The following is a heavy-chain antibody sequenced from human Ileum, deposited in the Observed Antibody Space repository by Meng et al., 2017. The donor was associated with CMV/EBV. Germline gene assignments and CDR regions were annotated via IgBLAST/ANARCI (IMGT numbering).Heavy chain of an antibody. V-gene: IGHV3-7*01. CDR2: MKGDGSEK. D-gene: IGHD2-2*01. J-gene: IGHJ4*02. CDR3: AKPPEKYCSSPSCYPLGNDY. CDR1: GFTFNSYG. Sequence: GESLKISCAASGFTFNSYGMTCVRQAPGEGPEWVANMKGDGSEKSYVDSVKGRFTISRDNARNSLYLQMNSLRAEDTAVYYCAKPPEKYCSSPSCYPLGNDYWGQGTLVTVSS.